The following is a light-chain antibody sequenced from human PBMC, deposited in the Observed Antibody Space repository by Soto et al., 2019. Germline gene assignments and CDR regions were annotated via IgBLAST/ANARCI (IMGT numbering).Light chain of an antibody. V-gene: IGKV3-20*01. J-gene: IGKJ1*01. Sequence: EIVLTQSPGTLSLSPGERATLSCRASQSVSNNYLAWYQQKPGQAPRLLIYGASSRATGIPDRFSGSGSGTDFTLTIRRLEPEDFAVYYCQQYGSSYPWTFGQGTKVDTK. CDR3: QQYGSSYPWT. CDR1: QSVSNNY. CDR2: GAS.